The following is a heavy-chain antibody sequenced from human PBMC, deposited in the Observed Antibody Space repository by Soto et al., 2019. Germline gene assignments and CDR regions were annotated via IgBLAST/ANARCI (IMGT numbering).Heavy chain of an antibody. CDR2: IIPILGIA. V-gene: IGHV1-69*02. Sequence: SVKVTCKASGGTFSSYTISWVRQAPGQGLEWMGRIIPILGIANYARKFQGRVTITADKSTSTAYMELSSLRSEDTAVYYCARGLGEVTTSRYYYCYHLDVWGKGTTVTVSS. J-gene: IGHJ6*03. D-gene: IGHD4-4*01. CDR1: GGTFSSYT. CDR3: ARGLGEVTTSRYYYCYHLDV.